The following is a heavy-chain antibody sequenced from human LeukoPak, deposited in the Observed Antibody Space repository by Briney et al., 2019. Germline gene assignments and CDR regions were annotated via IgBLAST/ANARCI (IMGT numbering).Heavy chain of an antibody. D-gene: IGHD3-22*01. J-gene: IGHJ4*02. CDR3: AIIPDYYDSSGYFDY. CDR1: GFTFSSYS. V-gene: IGHV3-21*01. Sequence: GGSLRFSCAASGFTFSSYSMNWVRQAPGKGLEWVSSISSSSSYIYYADSVKGRFTISRDNAKNSLYLQMNSLRAEDTAVYYCAIIPDYYDSSGYFDYWGQGTLVTVSS. CDR2: ISSSSSYI.